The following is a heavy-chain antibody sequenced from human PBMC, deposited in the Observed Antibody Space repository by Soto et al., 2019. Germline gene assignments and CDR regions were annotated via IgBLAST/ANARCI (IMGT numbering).Heavy chain of an antibody. D-gene: IGHD3-22*01. CDR3: ARGRGTNYYDSSGHV. CDR1: GGSISSYY. V-gene: IGHV4-59*01. Sequence: SETLSLTCTVSGGSISSYYWIWIRQPPGKGLEWIXYXYXXXSXNXXXSXXXXVTISVDTSKNQFSLKLSSVTAADTAVYYCARGRGTNYYDSSGHVWGQGTLVTVSS. CDR2: XYXXXSX. J-gene: IGHJ4*02.